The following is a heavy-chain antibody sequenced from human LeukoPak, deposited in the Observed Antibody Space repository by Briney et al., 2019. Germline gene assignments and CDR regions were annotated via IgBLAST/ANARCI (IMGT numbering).Heavy chain of an antibody. CDR2: ISWNSGSI. CDR3: AKDSGSGYSSGWLTFDP. V-gene: IGHV3-9*01. D-gene: IGHD6-19*01. J-gene: IGHJ5*02. CDR1: GFTFDDYA. Sequence: GESLRLSCAASGFTFDDYAMHWVRQAPGKGLEWVSGISWNSGSIGYADSVKGRFTISRDNAKNSLYLQMNSLRAEDTALYYCAKDSGSGYSSGWLTFDPWGQGTLVTVSS.